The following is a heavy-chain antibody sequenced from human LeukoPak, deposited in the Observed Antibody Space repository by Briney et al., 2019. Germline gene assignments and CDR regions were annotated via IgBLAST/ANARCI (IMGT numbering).Heavy chain of an antibody. CDR3: ANDFRPGPDAFDI. CDR1: GFTFSSYS. J-gene: IGHJ3*02. V-gene: IGHV3-23*01. Sequence: GGSLKLSCAASGFTFSSYSMNWVRQAPGKGLEWVSAISGSGGSTYYADSVKGRFTISRDNSKNTLYLQMNSLRAEDTAVYYCANDFRPGPDAFDIWGQGTMVTVSS. D-gene: IGHD3-10*01. CDR2: ISGSGGST.